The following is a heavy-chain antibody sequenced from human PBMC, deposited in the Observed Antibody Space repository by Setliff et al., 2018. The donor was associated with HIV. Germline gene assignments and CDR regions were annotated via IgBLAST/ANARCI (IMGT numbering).Heavy chain of an antibody. D-gene: IGHD3-10*01. Sequence: KTSETLSLTCTLAGGFVSRSNYVWGWVRQSPKKGLEWIGSVYYSGTTYYNPTLKSRVSISIDTPKNQFSLKLTSMTAADTAVYYCVRTGSSTSWGIYYYYYMDIWGQGTMVTVSS. V-gene: IGHV4-39*01. CDR3: VRTGSSTSWGIYYYYYMDI. CDR2: VYYSGTT. J-gene: IGHJ6*03. CDR1: GGFVSRSNYV.